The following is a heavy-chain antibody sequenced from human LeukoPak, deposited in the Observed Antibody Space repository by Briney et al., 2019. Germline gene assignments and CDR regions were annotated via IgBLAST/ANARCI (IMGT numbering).Heavy chain of an antibody. CDR3: ARDYSYGSLDY. Sequence: PAGSLRLSCAASGFSFSSHCMHWVRQAPGKGLEWVTLIWHDGTKENYADSVKGRFTISRDNSRSTLYLQMSSLRVEDTAVYYCARDYSYGSLDYRGQGTLVTVSS. V-gene: IGHV3-33*08. CDR1: GFSFSSHC. J-gene: IGHJ4*02. D-gene: IGHD5-18*01. CDR2: IWHDGTKE.